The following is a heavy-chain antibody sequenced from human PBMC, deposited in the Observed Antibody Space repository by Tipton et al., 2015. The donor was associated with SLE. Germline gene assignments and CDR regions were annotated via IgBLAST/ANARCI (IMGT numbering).Heavy chain of an antibody. V-gene: IGHV4-4*09. Sequence: LRLSCTVSGGSISSYFWTWIRQPPGQGLEWIGHIYTSGSTNYNPSLKSRVAISVDRPKNQFSLKVSSVTAADTATYYCASYCSGGSCHEDFWGQGSLVTVSS. CDR1: GGSISSYF. D-gene: IGHD2-15*01. J-gene: IGHJ4*02. CDR2: IYTSGST. CDR3: ASYCSGGSCHEDF.